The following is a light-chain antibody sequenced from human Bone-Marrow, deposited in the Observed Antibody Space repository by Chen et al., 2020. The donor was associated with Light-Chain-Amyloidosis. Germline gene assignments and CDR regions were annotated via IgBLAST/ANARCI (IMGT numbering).Light chain of an antibody. CDR3: QSYQGSSQGV. Sequence: NFMLTQPHSVSESPGKTVIISCTRRSGSIATNYVQWYQQRPGSSPTTVIYEDDQRPTGVPDRFSGSIDRSSNSASLTISGLKTEDEADYYCQSYQGSSQGVFGGGTKLTVL. CDR2: EDD. CDR1: SGSIATNY. J-gene: IGLJ3*02. V-gene: IGLV6-57*01.